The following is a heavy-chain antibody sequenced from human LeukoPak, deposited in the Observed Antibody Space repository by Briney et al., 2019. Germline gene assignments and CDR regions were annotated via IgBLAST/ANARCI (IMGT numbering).Heavy chain of an antibody. CDR2: ISSSSSYI. V-gene: IGHV3-21*01. Sequence: GGSLRLSCAASGFTFSYYSLNWVRQAPGKGLEWVSSISSSSSYIYYADSVKGRFTISRDNPMNTLYLQMNGLRPDDTAVYYCARSLIPGRWYFDLWGRGTLVTVSS. D-gene: IGHD3-16*01. J-gene: IGHJ2*01. CDR3: ARSLIPGRWYFDL. CDR1: GFTFSYYS.